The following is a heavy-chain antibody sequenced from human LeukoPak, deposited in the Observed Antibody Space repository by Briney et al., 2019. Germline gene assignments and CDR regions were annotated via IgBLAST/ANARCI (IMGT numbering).Heavy chain of an antibody. V-gene: IGHV4-59*01. D-gene: IGHD6-13*01. CDR3: ARISSSNWYNERGAFDV. CDR1: GGSISSYY. CDR2: VYYTGST. Sequence: PSETLSLTCTVSGGSISSYYWSWVRQPPGKGLEWIGFVYYTGSTNYSPSLKRRVTISVDTSKNQFSLKLRSVTAADTAVYYCARISSSNWYNERGAFDVWGQGTMVTVSS. J-gene: IGHJ3*01.